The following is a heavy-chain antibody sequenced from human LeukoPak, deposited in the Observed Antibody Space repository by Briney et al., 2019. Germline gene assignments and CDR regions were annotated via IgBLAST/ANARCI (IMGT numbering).Heavy chain of an antibody. D-gene: IGHD3-10*01. V-gene: IGHV4-39*01. CDR3: ARHDLNYYGSGSEDY. CDR1: GGSISSSSYY. CDR2: IYYSGST. Sequence: PSETLSLTCTVSGGSISSSSYYWGWIRQPPGRGLEWIGSIYYSGSTYYNPSLKSRVTISVDTSKNQFSLKLSSVTAADTAVYYCARHDLNYYGSGSEDYWGQGTLVTVSS. J-gene: IGHJ4*02.